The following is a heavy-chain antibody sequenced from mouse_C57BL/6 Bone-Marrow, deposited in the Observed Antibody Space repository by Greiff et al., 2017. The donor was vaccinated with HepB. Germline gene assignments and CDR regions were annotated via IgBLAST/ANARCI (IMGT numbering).Heavy chain of an antibody. Sequence: QVQLQQSGPELVKPGASVKISCKASGYSFTSYYIHWVKQRPGQGLEWIGWIYPGSGNTKYNEKFKGKATLTADTSSSTAYMQLSSLTSEDSAVYYCARKVYYYGSLYYFDYWGQGTTLTVSS. CDR3: ARKVYYYGSLYYFDY. CDR2: IYPGSGNT. D-gene: IGHD1-1*01. J-gene: IGHJ2*01. CDR1: GYSFTSYY. V-gene: IGHV1-66*01.